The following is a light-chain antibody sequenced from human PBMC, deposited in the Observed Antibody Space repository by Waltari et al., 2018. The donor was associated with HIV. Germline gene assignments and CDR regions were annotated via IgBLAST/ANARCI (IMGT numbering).Light chain of an antibody. CDR3: SSFAPTNKFYVL. Sequence: QSTLTQPPSASGSPGQSVTISCPGTSSDIGGFNYVSWYQQHPAKAPKLLMTEVTKRPSGVPDRFSGSKSGHTASLTVSGLQADDEALYYCSSFAPTNKFYVLFGGGTTLTVL. CDR2: EVT. CDR1: SSDIGGFNY. J-gene: IGLJ2*01. V-gene: IGLV2-8*01.